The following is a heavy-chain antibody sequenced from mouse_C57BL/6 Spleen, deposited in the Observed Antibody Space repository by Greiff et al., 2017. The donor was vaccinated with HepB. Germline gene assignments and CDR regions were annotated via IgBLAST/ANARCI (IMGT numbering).Heavy chain of an antibody. D-gene: IGHD1-1*01. J-gene: IGHJ4*01. CDR1: GYAFSSSW. Sequence: QVQLQQSGPELVKPGASVKISCKASGYAFSSSWMNWVKQRPGKGLEWIGRIYPGDGDTNYNGKFKGKATLTADKSSSTAYMQLSSLTSEDSAVYFCARWGYYGNYYYAMDYWGQGTTVTVSS. CDR2: IYPGDGDT. V-gene: IGHV1-82*01. CDR3: ARWGYYGNYYYAMDY.